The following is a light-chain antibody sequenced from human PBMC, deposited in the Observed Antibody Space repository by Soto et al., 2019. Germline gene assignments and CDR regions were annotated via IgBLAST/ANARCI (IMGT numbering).Light chain of an antibody. Sequence: EIVLTQSPGTLSVSPGERATLSCRASETISSNHLAWYQQKPGQAPSLLIHGTSSRSTGIPDRFSGSGSGTDFTLPISRLEPEDSAIYYCQQYVSWTFGQGTKVEIK. J-gene: IGKJ1*01. CDR2: GTS. V-gene: IGKV3-20*01. CDR1: ETISSNH. CDR3: QQYVSWT.